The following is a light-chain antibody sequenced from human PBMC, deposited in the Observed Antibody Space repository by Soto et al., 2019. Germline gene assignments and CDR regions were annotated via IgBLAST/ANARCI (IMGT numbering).Light chain of an antibody. CDR3: VAWDDRLNGWV. Sequence: QSALIQPPSASGTPGQRVTISCSGRNSNIGSITVSWYHQVPGTAPKVVIYSSDQRPSGVPDRLSASKSGTSASLAISGLQSADEGDYYCVAWDDRLNGWVFGGGTKLTVL. CDR2: SSD. J-gene: IGLJ3*02. CDR1: NSNIGSIT. V-gene: IGLV1-44*01.